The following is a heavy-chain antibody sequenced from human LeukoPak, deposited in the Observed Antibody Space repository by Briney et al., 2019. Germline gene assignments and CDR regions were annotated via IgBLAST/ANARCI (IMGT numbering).Heavy chain of an antibody. V-gene: IGHV3-21*01. CDR2: ISSSSSYI. CDR1: GFTFSSYS. D-gene: IGHD4-17*01. CDR3: ARTRPTTADAFDI. Sequence: GGSLRLSCVASGFTFSSYSMNWVRQAPGKGLEWVSSISSSSSYIYYADSVKGRFTISRDNAKNSLYLQMNSLRAEATAVYYCARTRPTTADAFDIWGQGTMVTVSS. J-gene: IGHJ3*02.